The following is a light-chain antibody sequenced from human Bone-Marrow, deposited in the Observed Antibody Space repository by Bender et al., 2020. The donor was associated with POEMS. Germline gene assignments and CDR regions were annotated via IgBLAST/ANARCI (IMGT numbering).Light chain of an antibody. J-gene: IGLJ1*01. CDR1: DTVPRS. V-gene: IGLV3-21*04. CDR3: LVWDATGAQYV. Sequence: SYVLTQPPSVSVAPGKTATINCGGQDTVPRSVHWYQQRPGQAPVLVMYYGSDRPSGIPDRFSGSNSGGTATLTINRVEAGDEADYYCLVWDATGAQYVFGTGTKVTVL. CDR2: YGS.